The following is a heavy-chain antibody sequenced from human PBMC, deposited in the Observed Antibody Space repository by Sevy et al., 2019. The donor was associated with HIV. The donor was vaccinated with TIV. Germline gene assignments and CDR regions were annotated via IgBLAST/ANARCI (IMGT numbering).Heavy chain of an antibody. J-gene: IGHJ4*02. Sequence: ETLSLTCTVSGASISSSSYYWGWIRQPPGKGLEWIASINYSGSTFYNPSLKSRVTISADTSKNQFSLDLNSVTAADTAIYYCAGPILTYNNGWSYYDYWGQGTVVTVSS. CDR3: AGPILTYNNGWSYYDY. V-gene: IGHV4-39*01. CDR2: INYSGST. D-gene: IGHD6-19*01. CDR1: GASISSSSYY.